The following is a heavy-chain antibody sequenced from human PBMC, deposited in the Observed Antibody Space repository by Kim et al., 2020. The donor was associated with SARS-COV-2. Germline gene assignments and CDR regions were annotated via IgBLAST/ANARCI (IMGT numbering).Heavy chain of an antibody. J-gene: IGHJ4*02. Sequence: PKSRLTISADTSKNQFSLKLSSVTATDTAVYYCARSYGSGTYYLTYYSDYWGQGTLVTVSS. D-gene: IGHD3-10*01. V-gene: IGHV4-39*01. CDR3: ARSYGSGTYYLTYYSDY.